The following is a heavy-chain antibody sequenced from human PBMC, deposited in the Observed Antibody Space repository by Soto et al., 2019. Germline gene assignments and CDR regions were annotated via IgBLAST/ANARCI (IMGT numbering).Heavy chain of an antibody. Sequence: ASVKVSCKAFGYTFTSYGIAWVRQAPGQGLEWMGWISTYSDSTNYAQTLQGRVTMTTDTSTSTASMELRSLTPDDTAVYYCVRGYSGSYNFDHWGQGTLVTVSS. J-gene: IGHJ4*02. V-gene: IGHV1-18*04. CDR2: ISTYSDST. CDR1: GYTFTSYG. D-gene: IGHD1-26*01. CDR3: VRGYSGSYNFDH.